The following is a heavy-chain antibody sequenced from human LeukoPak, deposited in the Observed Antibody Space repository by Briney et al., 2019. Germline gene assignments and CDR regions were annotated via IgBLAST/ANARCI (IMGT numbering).Heavy chain of an antibody. CDR1: GFTFSSYA. CDR3: AKETGDYYFDY. Sequence: GGSLRLSCAASGFTFSSYAMSWVGQAPGKGREGVSAISGSGGSTYYADSVKGRFTISRDNSKNTLYLQMNSLRAEDTAVYYCAKETGDYYFDYWGQGTLVTVSS. V-gene: IGHV3-23*01. J-gene: IGHJ4*02. D-gene: IGHD4-17*01. CDR2: ISGSGGST.